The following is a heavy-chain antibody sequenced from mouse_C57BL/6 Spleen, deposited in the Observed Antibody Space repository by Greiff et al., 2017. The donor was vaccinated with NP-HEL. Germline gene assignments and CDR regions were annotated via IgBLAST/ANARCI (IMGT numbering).Heavy chain of an antibody. CDR3: ARAITTVDWYFEV. CDR1: GYSITSGYY. J-gene: IGHJ1*03. Sequence: EVQVVESGPGLVKPSQSLSLTCSVTGYSITSGYYWYWIRQFPGNKLEWMGYISYDGSNNYNPSLKNRISITRDTSKNQFFLKLNSVTTEDTATYYCARAITTVDWYFEVWGTGTTVTVAS. CDR2: ISYDGSN. V-gene: IGHV3-6*01. D-gene: IGHD1-1*01.